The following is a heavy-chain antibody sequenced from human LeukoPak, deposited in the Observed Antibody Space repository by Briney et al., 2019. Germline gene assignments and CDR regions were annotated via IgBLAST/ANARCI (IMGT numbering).Heavy chain of an antibody. J-gene: IGHJ3*02. V-gene: IGHV3-21*04. D-gene: IGHD6-19*01. Sequence: GGSLRLSCAASGFTFSSYSMNWVRQAPGKGLEWVSSISSSSSYIYYADSVKGRFTISRDNAKNSLYLQMNSLRAEDTAVYYCARVSPANVRIAVAGTRAFDIWGQGTMVTVSS. CDR2: ISSSSSYI. CDR1: GFTFSSYS. CDR3: ARVSPANVRIAVAGTRAFDI.